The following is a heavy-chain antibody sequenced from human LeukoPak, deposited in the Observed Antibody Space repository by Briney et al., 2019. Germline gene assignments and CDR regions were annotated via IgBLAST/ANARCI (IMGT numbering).Heavy chain of an antibody. V-gene: IGHV4-61*01. Sequence: SETLSLTCTVSGGSISSGSYYWSWIRQPPGKGLEWIGYIYDRGSTNYNPSLKSRVTMSVDTSKNQFSLKLSSVTAADAAVYYCARERGVELDYMDVWGKGTTVTVSS. D-gene: IGHD1-7*01. CDR1: GGSISSGSYY. J-gene: IGHJ6*03. CDR3: ARERGVELDYMDV. CDR2: IYDRGST.